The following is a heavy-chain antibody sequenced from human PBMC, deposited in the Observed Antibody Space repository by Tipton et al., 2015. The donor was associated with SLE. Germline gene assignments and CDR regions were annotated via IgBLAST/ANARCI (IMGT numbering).Heavy chain of an antibody. Sequence: TLSLTCAVYGGSFSDYFWTWIRQSPGKGLEWIGDVNHSGSTDYHPSLKSRVTMSVDTSKNQFSLKLTSVTAADTALYYCARCTIFGVVRGSFDSWGQGPLVTVS. CDR1: GGSFSDYF. CDR2: VNHSGST. J-gene: IGHJ4*02. D-gene: IGHD3-3*01. V-gene: IGHV4-34*01. CDR3: ARCTIFGVVRGSFDS.